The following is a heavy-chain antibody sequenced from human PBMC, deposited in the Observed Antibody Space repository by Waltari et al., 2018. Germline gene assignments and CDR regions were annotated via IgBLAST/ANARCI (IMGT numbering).Heavy chain of an antibody. CDR3: TRGVGYSSSSAEGY. V-gene: IGHV3-49*03. Sequence: EVQLVESGGGLVQPGRSLRLSCTASGFTFGDYAMSWFRQAPGKGLEWVGFIRSKAYGGTTEDAASVKGRFTISRDDSKSIAYLQMNSLKTEDTAVYYCTRGVGYSSSSAEGYWGQGTLVTVSS. D-gene: IGHD6-6*01. CDR1: GFTFGDYA. J-gene: IGHJ4*02. CDR2: IRSKAYGGTT.